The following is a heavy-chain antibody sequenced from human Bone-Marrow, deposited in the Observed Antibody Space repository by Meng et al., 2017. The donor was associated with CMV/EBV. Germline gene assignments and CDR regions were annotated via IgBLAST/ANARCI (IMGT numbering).Heavy chain of an antibody. CDR2: AYYRSKWYN. Sequence: SQTLSLTCAISGDSVSSNTALWNWIRQSPSRGLEWLGRAYYRSKWYNDYAVSVQSRITIKSDTSKNQFSLHLNPVTPDDTAVYYCARDPGGNHLDYWGQGTLVTVSS. CDR3: ARDPGGNHLDY. CDR1: GDSVSSNTAL. J-gene: IGHJ4*02. D-gene: IGHD4-23*01. V-gene: IGHV6-1*01.